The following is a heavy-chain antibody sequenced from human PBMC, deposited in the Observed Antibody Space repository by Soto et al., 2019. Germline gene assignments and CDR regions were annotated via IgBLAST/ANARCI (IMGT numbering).Heavy chain of an antibody. CDR1: GYTFTSYG. D-gene: IGHD2-2*01. J-gene: IGHJ6*02. V-gene: IGHV1-18*01. CDR3: ARADIVVVPAAMHNYYYYGMDV. CDR2: ISAYNGNT. Sequence: QVQLVQSGAEVKKPGASVKVSCKASGYTFTSYGISWVRQAPGQGLEWMGWISAYNGNTNYAQKLQGRVTLTTDTPTSTAYMELRSLRSDDTAVYYCARADIVVVPAAMHNYYYYGMDVWGQGTTVTVSS.